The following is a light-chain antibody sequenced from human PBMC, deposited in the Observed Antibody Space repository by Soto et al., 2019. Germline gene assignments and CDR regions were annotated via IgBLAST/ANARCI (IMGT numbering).Light chain of an antibody. V-gene: IGLV2-8*01. CDR3: SSFAGSNSVV. CDR1: SSDVGGYEY. Sequence: QSVLTQPPSASGSPGQSVTISCTGTSSDVGGYEYVSWYQQHPGKAPKVMIYEVSKRPSGVPDRFSGSKSGNTASLTVSGLQAEDEADYYCSSFAGSNSVVFGGGTKVTVL. CDR2: EVS. J-gene: IGLJ2*01.